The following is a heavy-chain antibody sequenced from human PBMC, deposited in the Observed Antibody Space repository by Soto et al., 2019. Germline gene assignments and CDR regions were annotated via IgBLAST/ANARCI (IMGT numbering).Heavy chain of an antibody. V-gene: IGHV1-69*02. CDR1: GGTFSTYN. CDR2: IIPILGIA. CDR3: ASRSTVVVAATEAFDY. J-gene: IGHJ4*02. Sequence: QVQLVQSGAEVKKPGSAVKVSCKASGGTFSTYNISWVRQAPGQGLEWMGRIIPILGIANYAQKFQGRVTITADKSTSTAYMELSSLRSEDTAVYYCASRSTVVVAATEAFDYCGQGTRVTVSS. D-gene: IGHD2-15*01.